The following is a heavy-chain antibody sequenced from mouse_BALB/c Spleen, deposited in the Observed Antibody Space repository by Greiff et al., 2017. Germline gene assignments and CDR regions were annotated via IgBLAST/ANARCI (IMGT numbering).Heavy chain of an antibody. V-gene: IGHV5-12-2*01. J-gene: IGHJ4*01. CDR3: ARHGYYVYAMDY. CDR1: GFTFSSYT. D-gene: IGHD2-3*01. CDR2: ISNGGGST. Sequence: VQLKESGGGLVQPGGSLKLSCAASGFTFSSYTMSWVRQTPEKRLEWVAYISNGGGSTYYPDTVKGRFTISRDNAKNTLYLQMSSLKSEDTAMYYCARHGYYVYAMDYWGQGTSVTVSS.